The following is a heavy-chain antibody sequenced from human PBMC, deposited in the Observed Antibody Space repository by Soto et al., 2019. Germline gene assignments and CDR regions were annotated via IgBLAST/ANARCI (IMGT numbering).Heavy chain of an antibody. CDR2: IPSSSTTS. J-gene: IGHJ6*03. CDR3: AKGVYDVFSGSQTPLSYIDV. D-gene: IGHD3-3*01. CDR1: GFTFSAYA. Sequence: GGSLILSCAASGFTFSAYAMTGVRQAPGKGLEWVSTIPSSSTTSYYADSVKGRFTISRDNSKKTLFLQMNSLRAEDTALYYCAKGVYDVFSGSQTPLSYIDVRGKATTVT. V-gene: IGHV3-23*01.